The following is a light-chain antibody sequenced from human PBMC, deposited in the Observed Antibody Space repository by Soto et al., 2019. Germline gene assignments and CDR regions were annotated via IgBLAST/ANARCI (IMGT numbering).Light chain of an antibody. Sequence: QSALTQPASVSGSPGQSITISCTGTSSDVGSYNLVSWYQQHPGKAPKLMIYEVTQRPSGVSSRFSGSRSGNTASLTISGLQAEEQAPYYCCAYSASSTLLFGGGTKLTVL. CDR2: EVT. J-gene: IGLJ2*01. V-gene: IGLV2-23*02. CDR1: SSDVGSYNL. CDR3: CAYSASSTLL.